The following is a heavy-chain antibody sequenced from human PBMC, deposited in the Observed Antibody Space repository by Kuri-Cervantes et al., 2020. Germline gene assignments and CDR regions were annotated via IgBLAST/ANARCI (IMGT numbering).Heavy chain of an antibody. CDR1: GGSVSSGSYY. Sequence: SETLSPTLTVPGGSVSSGSYYWSWIRQPPGKGLDWIGYIFESGSTNYNLCLKSRVTTAVDTSKNQISLKLSSVTAADTAVYYCATANMVATIFYKDYYMDVWGKGTTVTVSS. V-gene: IGHV4-61*01. CDR2: IFESGST. J-gene: IGHJ6*03. CDR3: ATANMVATIFYKDYYMDV. D-gene: IGHD5-12*01.